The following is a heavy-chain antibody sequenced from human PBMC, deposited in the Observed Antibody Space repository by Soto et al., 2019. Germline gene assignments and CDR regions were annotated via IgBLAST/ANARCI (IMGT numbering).Heavy chain of an antibody. D-gene: IGHD6-6*01. Sequence: QLQLQESGSGLVKPSQTLSLTCAVSGGSISSGGYSWSWIRQPPGKGLEWIGYIYHSGSTYYNPSLKSRVTISVDMCKSQFSLKLSSVTAADTAVYYCASYCSSSKGGDYWGQGTLVTVSS. J-gene: IGHJ4*02. CDR1: GGSISSGGYS. V-gene: IGHV4-30-2*01. CDR3: ASYCSSSKGGDY. CDR2: IYHSGST.